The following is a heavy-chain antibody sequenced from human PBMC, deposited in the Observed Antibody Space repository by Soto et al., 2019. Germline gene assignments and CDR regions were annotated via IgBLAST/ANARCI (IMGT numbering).Heavy chain of an antibody. D-gene: IGHD1-26*01. CDR3: ARDASGGYNWFDP. J-gene: IGHJ5*02. V-gene: IGHV4-59*01. CDR2: IYYSGST. Sequence: SETLSLTCTVSGGSISSYHWSWIRQPPGKGLEWIGNIYYSGSTNYNPSLKSRVTISVGTSKNQFSLKLNSVTAADTAVYYCARDASGGYNWFDPWGQGTQVTVSS. CDR1: GGSISSYH.